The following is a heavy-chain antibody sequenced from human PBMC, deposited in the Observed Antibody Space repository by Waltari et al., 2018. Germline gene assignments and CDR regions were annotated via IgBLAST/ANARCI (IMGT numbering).Heavy chain of an antibody. J-gene: IGHJ4*02. Sequence: EVQLEESGGGLVQPGGSRRLSCEASGFDFTTPYMHWVRQGPGKGLVWVSRISGDGGSTSYADSVKGRFTISRDNSKNTLYLQMNSFRAEDTGIYYCAREGGGFDYTPDYWGQGTLVTVSS. V-gene: IGHV3-74*01. CDR3: AREGGGFDYTPDY. D-gene: IGHD5-12*01. CDR2: ISGDGGST. CDR1: GFDFTTPY.